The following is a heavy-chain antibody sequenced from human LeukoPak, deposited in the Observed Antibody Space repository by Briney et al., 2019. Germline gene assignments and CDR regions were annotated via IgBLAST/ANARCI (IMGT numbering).Heavy chain of an antibody. CDR3: ARGWGSLDWFDP. CDR2: IYYSGST. Sequence: TSETLSLTCAVYGGSFSSYYWSWIRQPPGKGLEWIGYIYYSGSTNYNPSLKSRVTISVDTSKKQFSLKLSSVTAADTAVYYCARGWGSLDWFDPWGQGTLVTVSS. V-gene: IGHV4-59*01. D-gene: IGHD1-1*01. CDR1: GGSFSSYY. J-gene: IGHJ5*02.